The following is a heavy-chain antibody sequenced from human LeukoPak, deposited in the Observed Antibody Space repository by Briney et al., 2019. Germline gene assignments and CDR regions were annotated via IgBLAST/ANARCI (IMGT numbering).Heavy chain of an antibody. Sequence: GSLRLSCAASGFTFSSYAMSWVRQAPGKGLEWVSVMFASGSTYYADSVKGRFTFSRDIFRNTLYLQLNSLRVEDTALYYCARGFVQTGYSSSSYVHWGQGTLVTVSS. CDR3: ARGFVQTGYSSSSYVH. D-gene: IGHD6-13*01. CDR1: GFTFSSYA. J-gene: IGHJ4*02. CDR2: MFASGST. V-gene: IGHV3-66*01.